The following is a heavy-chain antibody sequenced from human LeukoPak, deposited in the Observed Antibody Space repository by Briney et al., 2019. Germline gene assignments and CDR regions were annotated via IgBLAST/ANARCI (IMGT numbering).Heavy chain of an antibody. CDR1: GFTFSAYA. Sequence: GGSLRLSCAASGFTFSAYAMNWVRQAPAKGLEWVSTIGGGGRTTDYADSVQGRFTISRDKSKNTLYLQMNSLRAEDTAVYFCARGFLGGTDQYFDSWGQGTLVTVSS. J-gene: IGHJ4*02. V-gene: IGHV3-23*01. D-gene: IGHD6-19*01. CDR3: ARGFLGGTDQYFDS. CDR2: IGGGGRTT.